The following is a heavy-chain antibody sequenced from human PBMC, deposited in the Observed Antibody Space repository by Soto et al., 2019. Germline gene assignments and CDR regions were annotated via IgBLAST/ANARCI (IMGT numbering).Heavy chain of an antibody. V-gene: IGHV1-69*12. CDR3: AGDLHEAVGLN. CDR2: IIPIFGTA. D-gene: IGHD1-26*01. CDR1: GGTFSSYA. Sequence: QVQLVQSGAEVKKPGSSVKVSCKASGGTFSSYAISWVRQAPGQGLEWMGGIIPIFGTANYAQKFQGRVTSTADESTSTSYVELRRLRSEDTAVYYWAGDLHEAVGLNWGQGTLVTVSS. J-gene: IGHJ4*02.